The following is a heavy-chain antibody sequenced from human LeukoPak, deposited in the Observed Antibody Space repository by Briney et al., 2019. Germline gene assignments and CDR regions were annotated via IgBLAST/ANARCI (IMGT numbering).Heavy chain of an antibody. D-gene: IGHD6-19*01. Sequence: ASVKVSCMASGYTFTSYYMHWVRQAPGQGLEWMGIINPSGGSTSYAQKFQGRVTMTRDTSTRTVYMELSSLRSEDTAVYYCAREHGSSGFTDYWGQGTLVTVSS. CDR1: GYTFTSYY. CDR3: AREHGSSGFTDY. V-gene: IGHV1-46*01. CDR2: INPSGGST. J-gene: IGHJ4*02.